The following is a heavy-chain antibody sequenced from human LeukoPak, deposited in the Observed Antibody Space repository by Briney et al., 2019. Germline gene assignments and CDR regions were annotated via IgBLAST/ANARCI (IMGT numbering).Heavy chain of an antibody. J-gene: IGHJ4*02. CDR2: MNPNSGNT. D-gene: IGHD6-19*01. CDR3: ARSSSGWLSEATFDY. CDR1: GYTFTSYD. Sequence: ASVKVSCKASGYTFTSYDINWVRQATGQGVEWMGWMNPNSGNTGYAQKFQGRVTMTRNTSITTAYMELSSLRSEDTAVYYCARSSSGWLSEATFDYWGQGTLVTVSS. V-gene: IGHV1-8*01.